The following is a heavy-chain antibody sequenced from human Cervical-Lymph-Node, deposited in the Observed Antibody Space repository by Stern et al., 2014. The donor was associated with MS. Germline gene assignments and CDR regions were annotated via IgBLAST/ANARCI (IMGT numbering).Heavy chain of an antibody. J-gene: IGHJ4*02. CDR1: GFTFSNYG. CDR3: ARDRTGGYYLDY. Sequence: QVQLVQSGGGVVQPGRSLRLSCVASGFTFSNYGMHWVRPAPGQGLEWVAVMWFDGSKDYNGDSVKGRLTISRDNSKNTLYLQMNSLRAEDTAVYYCARDRTGGYYLDYWGQGTLVTVSS. CDR2: MWFDGSKD. V-gene: IGHV3-33*01.